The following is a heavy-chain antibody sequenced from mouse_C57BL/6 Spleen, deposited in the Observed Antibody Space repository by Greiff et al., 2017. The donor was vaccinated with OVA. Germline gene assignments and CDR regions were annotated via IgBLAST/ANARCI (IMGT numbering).Heavy chain of an antibody. CDR1: GFTFSSYA. CDR3: AREVYGSSSLYYFDY. V-gene: IGHV5-4*01. J-gene: IGHJ2*01. D-gene: IGHD1-1*01. CDR2: ISDGGSYT. Sequence: EVMLVESGGGLVKPGGSLKLSCAASGFTFSSYAMSWVRQTPEKRLEWVATISDGGSYTYYPDNVKGRFTISRDNAKNNLYLQMSHLKSEDTAMYYCAREVYGSSSLYYFDYWGTGTTLTVSS.